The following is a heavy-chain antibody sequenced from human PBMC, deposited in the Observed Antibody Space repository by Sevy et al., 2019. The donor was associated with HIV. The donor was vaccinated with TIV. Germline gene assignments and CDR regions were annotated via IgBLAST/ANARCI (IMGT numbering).Heavy chain of an antibody. J-gene: IGHJ4*02. CDR2: ISSSGSTV. CDR1: GFIFSDYY. V-gene: IGHV3-11*01. CDR3: GKEDHIYYYDNSGGCNHPDD. Sequence: GGSLRLSCAASGFIFSDYYMNWIRQAPGKGLEYVSYISSSGSTVDYADSVKGRFTISRDNDKNSLFLQMNSLRAEDTAIYYYGKEDHIYYYDNSGGCNHPDDWGQGTLVTVSS. D-gene: IGHD3-22*01.